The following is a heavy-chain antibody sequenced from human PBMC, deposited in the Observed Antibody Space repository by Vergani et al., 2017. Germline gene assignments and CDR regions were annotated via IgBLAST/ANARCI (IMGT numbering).Heavy chain of an antibody. D-gene: IGHD1-14*01. Sequence: QVQLQESGPGLVKPSETLSLTCTVSGGSISSYYWSWIRQPPGKGLEWIGYIYYSGSTNYNPSLKSRVTISVDTSKNQFSLKLSSVTAADTAVYYCARDGPGGMDVWGQGPRSPSP. J-gene: IGHJ6*02. V-gene: IGHV4-59*01. CDR3: ARDGPGGMDV. CDR2: IYYSGST. CDR1: GGSISSYY.